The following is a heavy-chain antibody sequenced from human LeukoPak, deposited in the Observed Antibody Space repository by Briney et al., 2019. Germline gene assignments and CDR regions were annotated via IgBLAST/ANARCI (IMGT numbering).Heavy chain of an antibody. Sequence: SETLSLTCTASGGSISSSSYYWGWIRQPPGKGLEWIGSIYHSGSTSYNPSLKRRVTISVDTPKNQFSLKLSSVTAADTAVYYCASRNSGTYYSFDYWGQGTLVTVSS. V-gene: IGHV4-39*01. CDR3: ASRNSGTYYSFDY. CDR1: GGSISSSSYY. J-gene: IGHJ4*02. CDR2: IYHSGST. D-gene: IGHD1-26*01.